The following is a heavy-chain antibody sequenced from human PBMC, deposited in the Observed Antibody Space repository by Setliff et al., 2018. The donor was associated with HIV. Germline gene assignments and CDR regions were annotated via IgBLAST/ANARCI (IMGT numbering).Heavy chain of an antibody. D-gene: IGHD3-22*01. CDR2: ISDTGNIV. J-gene: IGHJ4*02. CDR3: AREGYYDTSAYFY. CDR1: GFTFSAYS. V-gene: IGHV3-48*01. Sequence: AGGSLRLSCAGSGFTFSAYSMNWVRQTPGKGLEWVAYISDTGNIVYYADSVRGRFTISRDDARISLYLQMNSLRVEDTAVYYCAREGYYDTSAYFYWGQGTLVTVSS.